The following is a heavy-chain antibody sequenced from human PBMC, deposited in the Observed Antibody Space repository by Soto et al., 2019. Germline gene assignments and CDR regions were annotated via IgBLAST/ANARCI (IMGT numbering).Heavy chain of an antibody. CDR3: AKFEGHPLEYWYLDF. CDR1: GFTFSAYA. Sequence: EVQLLESGGGLVQPGGSLRLSCAASGFTFSAYAMGWVRQAPGKGLEWVSTIHGGGGATHYADSVKGRFTISRDDSKNTLYARMNSLRAEDTAVYYWAKFEGHPLEYWYLDFWGRGTLVTVSS. J-gene: IGHJ2*01. V-gene: IGHV3-23*01. CDR2: IHGGGGAT. D-gene: IGHD1-1*01.